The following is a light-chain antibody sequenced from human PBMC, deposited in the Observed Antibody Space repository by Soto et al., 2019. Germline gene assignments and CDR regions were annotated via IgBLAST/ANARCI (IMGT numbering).Light chain of an antibody. CDR2: EVT. CDR3: NSYAGSTNFV. Sequence: QSALTQPPSASGSPGQSVTISCTGTSSDVGSYNFVSWYQQHPGKAPQLMIYEVTKRPSGVPERFSASKSGNTASLTVSGLQAEDEADYYCNSYAGSTNFVFGSGTKVTVL. CDR1: SSDVGSYNF. V-gene: IGLV2-8*01. J-gene: IGLJ1*01.